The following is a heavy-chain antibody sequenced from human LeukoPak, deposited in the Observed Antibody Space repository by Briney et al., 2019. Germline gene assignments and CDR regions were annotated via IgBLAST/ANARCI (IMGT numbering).Heavy chain of an antibody. CDR1: GFTFSSYS. Sequence: PGGSLRLSCAASGFTFSSYSMNWVRQAPGKGLEWVSYISSSSSTIYYADSVKGRFTISRDNAKNSLYLQMNSLRAEDTAVYYCARDPAYCSSTSCYGRDAFDIWGQGTMVTVSS. CDR3: ARDPAYCSSTSCYGRDAFDI. CDR2: ISSSSSTI. J-gene: IGHJ3*02. D-gene: IGHD2-2*01. V-gene: IGHV3-48*04.